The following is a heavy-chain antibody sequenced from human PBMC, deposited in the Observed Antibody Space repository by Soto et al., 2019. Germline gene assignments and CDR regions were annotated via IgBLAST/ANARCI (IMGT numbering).Heavy chain of an antibody. CDR1: GYTFTSYY. CDR3: ARDQYSSSSGVYYYYGMDV. D-gene: IGHD6-6*01. J-gene: IGHJ6*02. CDR2: INPSGGST. Sequence: GASVKVSCKASGYTFTSYYMHWVRQAPGQGLEWMGIINPSGGSTSYAQKFQGRVTMTRDTSTSTVYMELSSLRSEDTAVYYCARDQYSSSSGVYYYYGMDVWGQGTTVTVSS. V-gene: IGHV1-46*01.